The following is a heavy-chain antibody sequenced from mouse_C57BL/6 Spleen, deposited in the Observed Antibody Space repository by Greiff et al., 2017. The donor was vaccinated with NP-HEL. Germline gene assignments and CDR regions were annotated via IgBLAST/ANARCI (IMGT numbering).Heavy chain of an antibody. J-gene: IGHJ4*01. CDR1: GYTFTSYW. D-gene: IGHD2-2*01. Sequence: VQLQQPGAELVRPGSSVKLSCKASGYTFTSYWMDWVKQRPGQGLEWIGNIYPSDSETHYNQKFKDKATLTVDKSSSTAYMQLSSLTSEDSAVYYCARTYGYDGGYYYAMDYWGQGTSVTVSS. V-gene: IGHV1-61*01. CDR2: IYPSDSET. CDR3: ARTYGYDGGYYYAMDY.